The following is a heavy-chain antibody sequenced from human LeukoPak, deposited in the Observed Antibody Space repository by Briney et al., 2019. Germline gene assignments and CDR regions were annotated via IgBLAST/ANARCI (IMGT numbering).Heavy chain of an antibody. CDR1: GGSISSGDYY. CDR2: IYYSGST. D-gene: IGHD4/OR15-4a*01. Sequence: PSQTLSLTCTVSGGSISSGDYYWSWIRQPPGKGLEWIGYIYYSGSTYYNPSLKSRVTISVDTSKNQFSLKLSSVTAADTAVYYCARDRTIKKGWFDPWGQGTLVTVSS. J-gene: IGHJ5*02. CDR3: ARDRTIKKGWFDP. V-gene: IGHV4-30-4*01.